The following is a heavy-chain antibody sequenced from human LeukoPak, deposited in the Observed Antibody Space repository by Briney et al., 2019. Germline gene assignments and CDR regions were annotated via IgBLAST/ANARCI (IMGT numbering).Heavy chain of an antibody. Sequence: GRSLRLSCAASGFTFSSYAMHWVRQAPGKGLEWVAVISYDGSNKYYADSVKGRFTISRDNSKNTLYLQMNSLRAEDTAVYYCARDLIVGATTGAFDIWGQGTMVTVSS. CDR3: ARDLIVGATTGAFDI. CDR2: ISYDGSNK. J-gene: IGHJ3*02. V-gene: IGHV3-30-3*01. CDR1: GFTFSSYA. D-gene: IGHD1-26*01.